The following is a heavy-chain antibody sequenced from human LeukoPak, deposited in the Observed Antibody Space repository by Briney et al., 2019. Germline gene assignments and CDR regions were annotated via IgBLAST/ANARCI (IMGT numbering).Heavy chain of an antibody. V-gene: IGHV3-7*01. Sequence: PGGSLRLSCAASGFTFSRYWMTWVRQAPGKGLEWVANIKEDGSENSYVESVKGRFTISRDNAKNSLYLQMNSLRAEDTAVYYCAREPEGRDFDWIEDWGQGTLVTVSS. CDR1: GFTFSRYW. CDR3: AREPEGRDFDWIED. J-gene: IGHJ4*02. D-gene: IGHD3-9*01. CDR2: IKEDGSEN.